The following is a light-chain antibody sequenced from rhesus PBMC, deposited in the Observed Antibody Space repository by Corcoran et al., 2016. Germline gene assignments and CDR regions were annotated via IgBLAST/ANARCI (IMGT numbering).Light chain of an antibody. V-gene: IGKV1-33*02. Sequence: DIQMTQSPSSLSASVGDRVTITCQASQGISSWLAWYQQQPGKAPKLLIYAASSLQSGDPSRFSGSGYGTDFTPTISSLQPEDFATYYCQQHNSYPFTFGPGTKLDIK. J-gene: IGKJ3*01. CDR1: QGISSW. CDR2: AAS. CDR3: QQHNSYPFT.